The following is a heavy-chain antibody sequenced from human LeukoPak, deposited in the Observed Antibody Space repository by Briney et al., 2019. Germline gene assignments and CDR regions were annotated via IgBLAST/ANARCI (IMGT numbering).Heavy chain of an antibody. CDR3: ARSTSRLSGNWFDP. CDR2: IIPIFGTA. J-gene: IGHJ5*02. Sequence: SVKVSCRASGGTFSSYAISWVRQAPGQGLEWMGGIIPIFGTANYAQKFQGRVTIATDESTSTAYMELSSLRSEDTAVYYCARSTSRLSGNWFDPWGQGTLVTVSS. D-gene: IGHD5/OR15-5a*01. V-gene: IGHV1-69*05. CDR1: GGTFSSYA.